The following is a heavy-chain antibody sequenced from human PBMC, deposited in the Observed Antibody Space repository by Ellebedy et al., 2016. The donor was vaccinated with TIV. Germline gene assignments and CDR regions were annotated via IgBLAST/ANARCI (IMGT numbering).Heavy chain of an antibody. CDR2: ISGSGGRT. J-gene: IGHJ4*02. V-gene: IGHV3-23*01. CDR3: ANVGATYAY. Sequence: GGSLRLXCEASGFSFSNYGMTWVRQAPGKGLEWVSGISGSGGRTYYVDSVKGRFTISRDNFKKTLFLQMNSLRAEDTAVYYCANVGATYAYWGQGTLVTVSS. CDR1: GFSFSNYG. D-gene: IGHD1-26*01.